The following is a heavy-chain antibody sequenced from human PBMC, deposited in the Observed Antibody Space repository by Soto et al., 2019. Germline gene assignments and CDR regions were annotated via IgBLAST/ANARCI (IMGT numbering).Heavy chain of an antibody. J-gene: IGHJ5*02. CDR2: IIPIFGST. D-gene: IGHD3-3*01. V-gene: IGHV1-69*12. CDR1: GGTFSNSA. CDR3: VRDGDLRSDFWSGPLGGGWFDP. Sequence: QVPLVQSGAEVRKPGSSVKVSCKASGGTFSNSAITWVRQAPGQGLEWVGGIIPIFGSTNYAQKFQGRVTITADESTTTXXXEXGSLTSEDTAVYDCVRDGDLRSDFWSGPLGGGWFDPWGQGPLVTVSS.